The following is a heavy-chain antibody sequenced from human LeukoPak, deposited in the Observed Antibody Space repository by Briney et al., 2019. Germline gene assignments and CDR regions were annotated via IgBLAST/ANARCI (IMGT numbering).Heavy chain of an antibody. V-gene: IGHV3-21*01. Sequence: GGSLRLSCAVSRFTFSSYSMNWVRQAPGKGLEWVSSISSSSSYIYYADSVKGRFTISRDNAKNSLYLQMNSLRAEDTAVYYCARAAYCGGDCYSPPYFQHWGQGTLVTVSS. CDR1: RFTFSSYS. J-gene: IGHJ1*01. CDR2: ISSSSSYI. D-gene: IGHD2-21*02. CDR3: ARAAYCGGDCYSPPYFQH.